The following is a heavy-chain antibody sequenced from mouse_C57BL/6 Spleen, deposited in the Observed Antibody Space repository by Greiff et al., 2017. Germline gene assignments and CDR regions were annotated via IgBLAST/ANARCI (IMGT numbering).Heavy chain of an antibody. V-gene: IGHV5-17*01. D-gene: IGHD6-1*01. Sequence: EVKLVESGGGLVKPGGSLKLSCAASGFTFSDYGMHWVRQAPEKGLEWVAYISSGSSTIYYADTVQGRFTISRDNAKNTLFLQMTSLRSEDTAMYYCAKPSAAWFAYWGQGTLVTVAA. J-gene: IGHJ3*01. CDR3: AKPSAAWFAY. CDR2: ISSGSSTI. CDR1: GFTFSDYG.